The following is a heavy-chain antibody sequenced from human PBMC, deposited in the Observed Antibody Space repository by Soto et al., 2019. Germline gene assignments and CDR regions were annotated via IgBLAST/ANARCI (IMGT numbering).Heavy chain of an antibody. Sequence: PSETLSLTCAVYGGSFSGYYWGWIRQPPGKGLEWIGSIYYSGSTYYNPSLKSRVTISVDTSKNQFSLKLSSVTAADTAVYYCARYYYDSSDYYLYYYYGMDVWGQGTTVTVSS. V-gene: IGHV4-39*01. CDR3: ARYYYDSSDYYLYYYYGMDV. J-gene: IGHJ6*02. CDR2: IYYSGST. D-gene: IGHD3-22*01. CDR1: GGSFSGYY.